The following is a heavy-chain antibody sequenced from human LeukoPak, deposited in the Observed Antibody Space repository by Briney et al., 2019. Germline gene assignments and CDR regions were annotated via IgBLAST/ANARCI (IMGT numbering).Heavy chain of an antibody. Sequence: SVKVSCKASGYTFTSYAMNWVRQAPGQGLEWMGGIIPIFGTANYAQNSQGRVTITTDESTSTAYMELSSLRSEDTAVYYCATPLITFNAFDIWGQGTMVTVSS. CDR1: GYTFTSYA. J-gene: IGHJ3*02. CDR2: IIPIFGTA. D-gene: IGHD3-22*01. CDR3: ATPLITFNAFDI. V-gene: IGHV1-69*05.